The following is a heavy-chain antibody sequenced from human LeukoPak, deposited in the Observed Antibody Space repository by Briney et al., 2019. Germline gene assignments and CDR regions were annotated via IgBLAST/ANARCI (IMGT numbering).Heavy chain of an antibody. D-gene: IGHD1-26*01. CDR2: IYYSGST. CDR1: GGSIRSYY. CDR3: ARVRGSYCDY. J-gene: IGHJ4*02. V-gene: IGHV4-59*01. Sequence: PSETLSLTCTVSGGSIRSYYWSWIRQPPGKGLEWIGYIYYSGSTNYNPSLKSRVTISVDTSKNQFSLNLGSVTAADTAVYYCARVRGSYCDYWGQGTLVTVSS.